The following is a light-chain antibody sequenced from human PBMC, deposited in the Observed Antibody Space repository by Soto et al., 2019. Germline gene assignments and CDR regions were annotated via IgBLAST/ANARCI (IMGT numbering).Light chain of an antibody. CDR1: SSDVGGYNY. Sequence: QSVLTQPASVSGSPGQSITLSCTGTSSDVGGYNYVSWYQQHPGKAPKLMIYDVSNRPSGVSNRFSGSKSGNTASLTISGLQAEDEADYYCSSYTSSSTVFGGGTQLTVL. V-gene: IGLV2-14*01. CDR2: DVS. J-gene: IGLJ7*01. CDR3: SSYTSSSTV.